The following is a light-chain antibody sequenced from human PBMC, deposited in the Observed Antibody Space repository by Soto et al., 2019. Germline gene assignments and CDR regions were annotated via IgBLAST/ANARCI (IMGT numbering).Light chain of an antibody. CDR1: HTNIGNNF. J-gene: IGLJ2*01. Sequence: QSVLTQPPSVSAAPGQKVTISCSGSHTNIGNNFVSWYQHHPGTAPKLLIFDNNKRPSGIPDRFSGSKGGTSATLDITGLQPGDEADYFCGTWDYSLTTVVFGGGTQLTVL. CDR3: GTWDYSLTTVV. V-gene: IGLV1-51*01. CDR2: DNN.